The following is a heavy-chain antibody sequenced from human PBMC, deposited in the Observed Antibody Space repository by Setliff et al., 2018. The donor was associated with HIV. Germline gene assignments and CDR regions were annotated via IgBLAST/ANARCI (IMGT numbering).Heavy chain of an antibody. Sequence: LSLTCAVSGYSISTAYYWAWIRQSPGKGLEWIGGFHHSGSAHYNPSLKSRVTISGQTSKNQFSLTLTSVTAADTAIYYCARQGAGYYYDSSGYYTGNGFDMWGQGTMVTVSS. J-gene: IGHJ3*02. CDR2: FHHSGSA. CDR1: GYSISTAYY. D-gene: IGHD3-22*01. V-gene: IGHV4-38-2*01. CDR3: ARQGAGYYYDSSGYYTGNGFDM.